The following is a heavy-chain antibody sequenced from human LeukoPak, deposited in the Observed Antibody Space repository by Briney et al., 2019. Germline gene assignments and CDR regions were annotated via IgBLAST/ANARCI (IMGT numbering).Heavy chain of an antibody. Sequence: GGSLRLSCAASGFTFSSYAMHWVRQAPGKGLEWVAVISYDGSNKYYADSVKGRFTISRDNSKNTLYLQMNSLRAEDTAVYYCARAGQYSSSWNYYYYMDVWGKGTTVTVSS. CDR2: ISYDGSNK. D-gene: IGHD6-13*01. V-gene: IGHV3-30*04. CDR3: ARAGQYSSSWNYYYYMDV. J-gene: IGHJ6*03. CDR1: GFTFSSYA.